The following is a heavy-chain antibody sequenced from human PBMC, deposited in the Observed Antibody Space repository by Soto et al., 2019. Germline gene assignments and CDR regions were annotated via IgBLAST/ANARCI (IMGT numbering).Heavy chain of an antibody. CDR1: GYTFTGYY. CDR2: INPNSGGT. CDR3: ASSYYYDSSGQVPYYYYGMDV. J-gene: IGHJ6*02. Sequence: ASVKVSCKASGYTFTGYYMHWVRQAPRQGLEWMGWINPNSGGTNYAQKFQGRVTMTRDTSISTAYMELSRLRSDDTAVYYCASSYYYDSSGQVPYYYYGMDVWGQGTTVTVSS. D-gene: IGHD3-22*01. V-gene: IGHV1-2*02.